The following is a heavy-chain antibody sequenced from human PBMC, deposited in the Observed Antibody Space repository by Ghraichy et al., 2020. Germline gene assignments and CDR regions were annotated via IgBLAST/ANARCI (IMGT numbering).Heavy chain of an antibody. CDR2: ISNTGSTM. Sequence: LSLTCAASGFTFSDYYMTWIHQAPGKGLEWVSYISNTGSTMYYADSVKGRFTISRDNAQNSLYLQMNSLRVEDTAVYYCARGLLGTYYRGSFDSWGQGTLVTVSS. V-gene: IGHV3-11*01. J-gene: IGHJ4*02. CDR3: ARGLLGTYYRGSFDS. D-gene: IGHD1-26*01. CDR1: GFTFSDYY.